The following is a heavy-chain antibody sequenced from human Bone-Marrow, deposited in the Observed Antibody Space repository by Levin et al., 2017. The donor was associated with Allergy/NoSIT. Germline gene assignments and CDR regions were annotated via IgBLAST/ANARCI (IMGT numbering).Heavy chain of an antibody. CDR1: GFTFSSYA. V-gene: IGHV3-23*01. CDR3: VRGSNYHDSSGYYGWFDP. J-gene: IGHJ5*02. Sequence: GESLKISCAASGFTFSSYAMAWVRQGPGKGPEWVSVISGREDTTYYTDSVKGRFTISRDSSKNTLYLQMNSLRAEDTAVYYCVRGSNYHDSSGYYGWFDPWGQGTMVTVSS. CDR2: ISGREDTT. D-gene: IGHD3-22*01.